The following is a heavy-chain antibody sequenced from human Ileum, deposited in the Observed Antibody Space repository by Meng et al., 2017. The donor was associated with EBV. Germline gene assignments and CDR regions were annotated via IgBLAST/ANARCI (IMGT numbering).Heavy chain of an antibody. J-gene: IGHJ4*02. CDR1: GGSIRSSSYY. V-gene: IGHV4-39*01. Sequence: LPLEELGPGLVKPSETLSLTCTVSGGSIRSSSYYWAWIRQPPGEGLEWIGSVVYSGTTYYTSSLKSRVSISVDTSKNQFSLKLSSVTAADTAVYYCARHHHSPTFDYWGQGTLVTVSS. CDR2: VVYSGTT. CDR3: ARHHHSPTFDY. D-gene: IGHD1-14*01.